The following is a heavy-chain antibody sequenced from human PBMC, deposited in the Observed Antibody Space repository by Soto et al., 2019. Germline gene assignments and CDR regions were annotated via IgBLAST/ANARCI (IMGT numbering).Heavy chain of an antibody. CDR2: IYYSGTT. V-gene: IGHV4-39*01. Sequence: QLQLQESGPGLVKPSETLSLTCTVSGGSISSSDYYWGWIRQPPGKGLEWIGAIYYSGTTYSTRSLRSRVTFSVDTSKHQFSLKMRSVTAADTAVYFCARQAGAFVYDMVVWGKGPTVTVSS. D-gene: IGHD3-3*02. J-gene: IGHJ6*03. CDR3: ARQAGAFVYDMVV. CDR1: GGSISSSDYY.